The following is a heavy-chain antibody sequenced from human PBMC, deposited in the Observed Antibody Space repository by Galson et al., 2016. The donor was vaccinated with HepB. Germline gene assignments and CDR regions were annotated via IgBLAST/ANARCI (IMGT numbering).Heavy chain of an antibody. D-gene: IGHD2/OR15-2a*01. CDR3: ARNGFYCLDY. CDR1: GGSISSHDW. CDR2: IYHSGST. V-gene: IGHV4-4*02. J-gene: IGHJ4*02. Sequence: SETLSLTCAVSGGSISSHDWWSWVRQPPGKGLEWIGEIYHSGSTNYNPSLTSRVTISVDNFKNQFSLKLTSVTAADTAVYYCARNGFYCLDYWGQGILVTVSS.